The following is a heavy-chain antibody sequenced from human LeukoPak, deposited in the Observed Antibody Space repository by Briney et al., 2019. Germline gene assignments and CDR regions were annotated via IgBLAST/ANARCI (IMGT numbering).Heavy chain of an antibody. CDR2: IIPILGIA. CDR1: GGTFSSYT. Sequence: SVKVSCKASGGTFSSYTISWVRQAPGQGLEWMGRIIPILGIANYAQKFQGRVTITADKSTSTAYMELSSLRSEDTAVYYCAGISGYYYYYMDVWGKGTTVTVSS. CDR3: AGISGYYYYYMDV. D-gene: IGHD2-21*01. J-gene: IGHJ6*03. V-gene: IGHV1-69*02.